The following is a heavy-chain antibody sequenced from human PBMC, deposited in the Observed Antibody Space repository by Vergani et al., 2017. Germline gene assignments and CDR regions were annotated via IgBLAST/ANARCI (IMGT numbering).Heavy chain of an antibody. Sequence: QVQLVESGGGVVQPGRSLRLSCAASGFTFSSYAMHWVRQAPGKGLEWVAVISYDGSNKYYADSVKGRFTISRDNSKNTLYLQMNSLRAEDTAVYYCANDCSGGSCYHYWGQGTLVTVSS. CDR1: GFTFSSYA. J-gene: IGHJ4*02. D-gene: IGHD2-15*01. V-gene: IGHV3-30*07. CDR2: ISYDGSNK. CDR3: ANDCSGGSCYHY.